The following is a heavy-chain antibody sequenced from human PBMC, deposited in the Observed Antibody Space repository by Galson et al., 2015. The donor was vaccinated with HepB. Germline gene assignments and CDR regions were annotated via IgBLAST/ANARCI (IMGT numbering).Heavy chain of an antibody. CDR3: ALSLGLYAHNCAHGGPLNFDF. V-gene: IGHV3-30*02. D-gene: IGHD1-1*01. CDR2: ICYDGSSQ. Sequence: SLRLSCAASPSPFTFTTYGMHWVRQGPGRGLEWVAFICYDGSSQRYADSVKGRFMISRDDSKNTLYLQMNSLRVEDTAVYYCALSLGLYAHNCAHGGPLNFDFWGQGALVTVSS. CDR1: PSPFTFTTYG. J-gene: IGHJ4*02.